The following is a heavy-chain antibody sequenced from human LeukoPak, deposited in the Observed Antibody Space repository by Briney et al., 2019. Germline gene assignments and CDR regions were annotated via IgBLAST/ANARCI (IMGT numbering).Heavy chain of an antibody. V-gene: IGHV4-34*01. J-gene: IGHJ3*02. CDR1: GGSLSGYY. D-gene: IGHD6-19*01. CDR2: INHSGST. CDR3: ARDYSSGWYGAFDI. Sequence: SETLSLTCAVYGGSLSGYYWSWIRQPPGKGLEWIGEINHSGSTNYNPSLKSRVTISVDTSKNQCSLKLSSVTAADAAVYYCARDYSSGWYGAFDIWGQGTMVTVSS.